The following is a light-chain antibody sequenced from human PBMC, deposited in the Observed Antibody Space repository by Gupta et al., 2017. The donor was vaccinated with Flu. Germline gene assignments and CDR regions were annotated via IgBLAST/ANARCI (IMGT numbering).Light chain of an antibody. J-gene: IGLJ2*01. CDR3: QTWDSSPV. CDR2: QDN. CDR1: KLADKY. Sequence: ITCSGDKLADKYASWYRQKPGQSPVLVIYQDNKRPSGIPGRFSGSNSGNTATLTISGTQAMDEADYYCQTWDSSPVFGGGTRLAVL. V-gene: IGLV3-1*01.